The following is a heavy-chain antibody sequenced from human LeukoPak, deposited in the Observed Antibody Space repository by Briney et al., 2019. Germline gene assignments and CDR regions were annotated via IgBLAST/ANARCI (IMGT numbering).Heavy chain of an antibody. CDR1: GGTFSSYE. CDR3: ASTGTTSYYYYYMDV. CDR2: IIPMFGTA. D-gene: IGHD1-7*01. J-gene: IGHJ6*03. V-gene: IGHV1-69*13. Sequence: ASVKVSCKASGGTFSSYEISWVRQAPGQGLEWMGGIIPMFGTAKYAQKFQGRVTITADESTSTAYMELSSLRSEDTAVYYCASTGTTSYYYYYMDVWGKGTTVTISS.